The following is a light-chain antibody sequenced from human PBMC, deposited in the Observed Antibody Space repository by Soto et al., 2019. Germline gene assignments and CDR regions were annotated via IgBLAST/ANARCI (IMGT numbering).Light chain of an antibody. CDR3: QQYGTSLLYT. CDR1: QSVSSTY. CDR2: GAS. V-gene: IGKV3-20*01. Sequence: EIVLTQSPGTLSSSPGERATLSCRASQSVSSTYLAWYQQKPGQAPRLLIYGASIRATGIPDRFSGSGSGTDFTLTISRLEPEDFAVYYCQQYGTSLLYTFGQGTKLEI. J-gene: IGKJ2*01.